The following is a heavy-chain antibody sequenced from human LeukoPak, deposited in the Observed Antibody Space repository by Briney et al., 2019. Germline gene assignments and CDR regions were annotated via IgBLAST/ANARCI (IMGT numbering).Heavy chain of an antibody. D-gene: IGHD1-26*01. CDR2: IRYDGSNK. CDR1: GFTFSSYG. V-gene: IGHV3-30*02. J-gene: IGHJ4*02. Sequence: GGSLRLSCAASGFTFSSYGMHWVRQAPGKGLEWVAFIRYDGSNKYYADSVKGRFTISRDNSKNTLYLQMNSLRAEDTAVYYCAKDKERVGATLDYFDYWGQGTLVTVSS. CDR3: AKDKERVGATLDYFDY.